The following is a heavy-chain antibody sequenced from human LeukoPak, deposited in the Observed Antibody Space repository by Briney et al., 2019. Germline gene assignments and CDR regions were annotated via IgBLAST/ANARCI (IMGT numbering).Heavy chain of an antibody. Sequence: ASVKVSCKASGYTFTSYGISWVRQAPGQGLEWMGWISAYNGNTNYAQKLQGRVTMTTDTSTSTAYMELRSLRSDDTAVYYCARGYYYDSSGYPYLFDYWGQGTLVTVSS. J-gene: IGHJ4*02. CDR3: ARGYYYDSSGYPYLFDY. V-gene: IGHV1-18*01. CDR2: ISAYNGNT. D-gene: IGHD3-22*01. CDR1: GYTFTSYG.